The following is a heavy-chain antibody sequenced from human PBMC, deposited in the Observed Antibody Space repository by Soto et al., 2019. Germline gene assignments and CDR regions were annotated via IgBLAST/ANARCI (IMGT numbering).Heavy chain of an antibody. Sequence: SETLSLTCTVSGGSISSYYWSWIRQPPGKGLEWIGYIYYSGSTNYNPSLKSRVSISVDTSKNQFSLRLSSVTAADTAVYYCARWIDYYDSSGYPSFDYWGQGTLVTVS. CDR1: GGSISSYY. CDR2: IYYSGST. CDR3: ARWIDYYDSSGYPSFDY. V-gene: IGHV4-59*01. D-gene: IGHD3-22*01. J-gene: IGHJ4*02.